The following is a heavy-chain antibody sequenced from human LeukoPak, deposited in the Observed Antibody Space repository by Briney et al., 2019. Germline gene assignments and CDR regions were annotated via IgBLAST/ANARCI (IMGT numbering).Heavy chain of an antibody. Sequence: SVKVSCKASGGTVSSYAISWVRQAPGQGLEWMGRIIPIFGIANYAQKFQGRVTITADKSTSTAYMELSSLRSEDTAVYYCARDGSGNYYYYGMDVWGQGTTVTVSS. CDR1: GGTVSSYA. J-gene: IGHJ6*02. CDR3: ARDGSGNYYYYGMDV. CDR2: IIPIFGIA. V-gene: IGHV1-69*04. D-gene: IGHD5-12*01.